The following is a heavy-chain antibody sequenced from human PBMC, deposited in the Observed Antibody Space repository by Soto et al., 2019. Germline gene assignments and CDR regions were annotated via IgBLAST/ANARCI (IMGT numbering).Heavy chain of an antibody. CDR3: ACGLFGTSHWSGYYYYYYMEV. J-gene: IGHJ6*03. Sequence: QVQLVQSGAEVKKPWASVKVSCKASGDTFTSYDINWVRQATGQGLEWMGWMNPNSGNTGYAQKYQRRITMPMNISISTANMELGSLRCEDTAAYSCACGLFGTSHWSGYYYYYYMEVWGKGTTVTVSS. CDR2: MNPNSGNT. CDR1: GDTFTSYD. D-gene: IGHD3-3*01. V-gene: IGHV1-8*01.